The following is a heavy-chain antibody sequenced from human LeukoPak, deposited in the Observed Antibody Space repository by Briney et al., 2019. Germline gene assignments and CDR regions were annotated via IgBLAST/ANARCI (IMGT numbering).Heavy chain of an antibody. J-gene: IGHJ4*02. CDR3: ARQLDYGDYDIPLDY. CDR1: GGSISSYY. CDR2: IYYSGST. D-gene: IGHD4-17*01. V-gene: IGHV4-59*08. Sequence: SETLSLTCTVSGGSISSYYWSWIRQPPGKGLEWIGYIYYSGSTNYNPSLKSRVTISVDTSKNQFSLKLSSVTAADTAVYYCARQLDYGDYDIPLDYWGQGTLVTVSS.